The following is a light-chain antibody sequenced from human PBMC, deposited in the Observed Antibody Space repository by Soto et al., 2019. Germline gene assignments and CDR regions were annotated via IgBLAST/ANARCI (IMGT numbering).Light chain of an antibody. CDR2: DVS. CDR1: SGDIGDYNY. V-gene: IGLV2-14*01. CDR3: SSYTTSNTRQIV. J-gene: IGLJ1*01. Sequence: QSVLTQPASVSGSPGQSITISCVGTSGDIGDYNYVSWYQQHPGKVPKVIIYDVSNRPSGVSYRFSGTKSGNTASLTISGLQPEDEADYYCSSYTTSNTRQIVFGTGTKVTVL.